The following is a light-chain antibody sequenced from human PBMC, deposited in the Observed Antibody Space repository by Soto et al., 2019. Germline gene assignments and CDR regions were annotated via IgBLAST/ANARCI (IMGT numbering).Light chain of an antibody. CDR3: LQDYTYPRT. V-gene: IGKV1-6*01. J-gene: IGKJ4*01. CDR1: QGIRHD. CDR2: AAS. Sequence: AIEMTQSPSSLSVSVGDRVTITCRASQGIRHDLGWYQQKPGKAPELLIYAASILQSGVPSRFSGSGSGTDFTLTITSLRPEDFAIYYCLQDYTYPRTFGGGTKVEIK.